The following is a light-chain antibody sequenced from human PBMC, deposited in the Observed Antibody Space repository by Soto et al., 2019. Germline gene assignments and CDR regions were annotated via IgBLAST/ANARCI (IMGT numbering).Light chain of an antibody. V-gene: IGKV3-11*01. Sequence: VLTQSPGTLSLSPGESATLSCRASQYVSSYLAWYQQKPGQAPRLLIYDASNRATGIPARFSGSGSGTDFTLTISSLEPEDFAVYYCQQRSNWPPLTFGGGTKVDIK. CDR2: DAS. CDR3: QQRSNWPPLT. CDR1: QYVSSY. J-gene: IGKJ4*01.